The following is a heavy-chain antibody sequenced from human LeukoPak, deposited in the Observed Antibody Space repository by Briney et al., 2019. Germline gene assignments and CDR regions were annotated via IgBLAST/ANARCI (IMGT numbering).Heavy chain of an antibody. D-gene: IGHD2-2*01. Sequence: GGFLRLSCAASGFTFSSYGMHWVRQAPGKGLEWVAVIWYDGSNKYYADSVKGRFTISRDNSKNTLYLQMNSLRAEDTAVYYCARQGYCSSTSCYYYYGMDVWGQGTTVTVSS. CDR2: IWYDGSNK. J-gene: IGHJ6*02. CDR1: GFTFSSYG. CDR3: ARQGYCSSTSCYYYYGMDV. V-gene: IGHV3-33*01.